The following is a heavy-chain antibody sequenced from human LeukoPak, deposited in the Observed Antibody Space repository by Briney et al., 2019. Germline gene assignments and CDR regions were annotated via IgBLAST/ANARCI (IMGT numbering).Heavy chain of an antibody. CDR1: GGSISSSSYY. D-gene: IGHD1-1*01. J-gene: IGHJ3*01. CDR3: ARAGRVQRRAFDV. CDR2: IYYSGST. V-gene: IGHV4-39*07. Sequence: PSETLSLTCTVSGGSISSSSYYWGWIRQPPGKGLEWIGSIYYSGSTYYNPSLKSRVTISIDTSKNQFSLKLSSVTAADTAIYYCARAGRVQRRAFDVWGLGTMVTVSS.